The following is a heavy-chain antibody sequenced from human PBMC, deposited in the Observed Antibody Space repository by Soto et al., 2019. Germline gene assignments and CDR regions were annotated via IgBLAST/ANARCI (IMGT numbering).Heavy chain of an antibody. D-gene: IGHD2-21*02. Sequence: EVQLVESGGGLVQPGGSLRLSCAASGFTFSSYSMNWVRQAPGKGLEWVSSISSSSSYIYYADSVKGRFTISRDNAKNSLYLQMNSLRAEDTAVYYCARDLLARDSNGGGAFDIWGQGTMVTVSS. CDR1: GFTFSSYS. J-gene: IGHJ3*02. CDR3: ARDLLARDSNGGGAFDI. CDR2: ISSSSSYI. V-gene: IGHV3-21*01.